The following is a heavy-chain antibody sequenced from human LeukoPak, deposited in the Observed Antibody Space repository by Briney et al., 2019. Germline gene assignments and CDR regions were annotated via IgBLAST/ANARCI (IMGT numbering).Heavy chain of an antibody. D-gene: IGHD6-19*01. J-gene: IGHJ4*02. Sequence: SETLSLTCNVSGDSSSNSIYYWGWIRQPPGKGLEWIGSIDYGGSTYYNPSLKSRATISIDTSKNQFSLKPSSVTAADTAVYYCAREYTLYRSGWFLDYWGQGTVVTVSS. V-gene: IGHV4-39*07. CDR2: IDYGGST. CDR3: AREYTLYRSGWFLDY. CDR1: GDSSSNSIYY.